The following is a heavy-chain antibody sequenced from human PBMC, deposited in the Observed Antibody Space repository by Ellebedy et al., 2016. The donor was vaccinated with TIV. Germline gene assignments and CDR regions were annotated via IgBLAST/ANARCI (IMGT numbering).Heavy chain of an antibody. CDR2: ITGKTGGT. CDR1: GYNFTDSY. J-gene: IGHJ4*02. Sequence: AASVKVSCKASGYNFTDSYLHWVRQAPGQGLEWMGRITGKTGGTLYAQMFQGRIIMPRDTSIGTVYMELSRLTSGDTAVYYCATSAVVTAILDSWGQGTLVIVSS. CDR3: ATSAVVTAILDS. V-gene: IGHV1-2*02. D-gene: IGHD2-21*02.